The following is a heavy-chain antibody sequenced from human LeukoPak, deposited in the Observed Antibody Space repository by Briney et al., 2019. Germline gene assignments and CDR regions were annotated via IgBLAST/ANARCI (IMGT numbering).Heavy chain of an antibody. Sequence: SETLSLTCAVSGGSISSGGYSWSWVRQPPGKGLEWIGYIYYSGSTYYNPSLKSRVTISVDRSKNQFSLKLSSVAAADTAVYYCARGDSGYDLENAFDIWGQGTMVTVSS. D-gene: IGHD5-12*01. CDR2: IYYSGST. V-gene: IGHV4-30-2*01. J-gene: IGHJ3*02. CDR1: GGSISSGGYS. CDR3: ARGDSGYDLENAFDI.